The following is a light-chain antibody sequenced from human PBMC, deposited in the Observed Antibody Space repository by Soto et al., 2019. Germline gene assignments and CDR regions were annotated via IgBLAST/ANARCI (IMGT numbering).Light chain of an antibody. Sequence: QSALTQPASVNGSPGQSIAISCTSTSGDVGGYDYVSWYQQHPDKAPKLMIYEVTKRPSWVSNRFSGSKSGNTASLTISGLQPEDEADYYCSSHTSGSTRVFGSGTKVTVL. CDR3: SSHTSGSTRV. CDR2: EVT. J-gene: IGLJ1*01. V-gene: IGLV2-14*01. CDR1: SGDVGGYDY.